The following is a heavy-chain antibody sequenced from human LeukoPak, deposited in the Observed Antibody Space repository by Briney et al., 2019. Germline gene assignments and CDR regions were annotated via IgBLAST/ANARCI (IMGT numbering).Heavy chain of an antibody. CDR3: AKAGSSSRSHYFDY. Sequence: GGSLRLSCAASGFTFSSYAMSWVRQAPGKGLEWVSAISGSGGSTHYADSVKGRFTISRDNSKNTLYLQMNSLRAEDTAVYYCAKAGSSSRSHYFDYWGQGTLVTVSS. D-gene: IGHD6-13*01. V-gene: IGHV3-23*01. CDR1: GFTFSSYA. CDR2: ISGSGGST. J-gene: IGHJ4*02.